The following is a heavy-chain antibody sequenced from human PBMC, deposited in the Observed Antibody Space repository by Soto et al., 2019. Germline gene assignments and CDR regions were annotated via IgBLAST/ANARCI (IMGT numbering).Heavy chain of an antibody. Sequence: GGSLRLSFAASGFTFSTYTMNWVRQAPGKGLEWVSGITQTETGTHYADSVKGRFTISRDNSKNMLFLQMNSLRVEDTAVYYCAKARQADGIWIFDHWGQGTSVIVSS. CDR3: AKARQADGIWIFDH. J-gene: IGHJ4*01. D-gene: IGHD3-3*01. CDR2: ITQTETGT. V-gene: IGHV3-23*01. CDR1: GFTFSTYT.